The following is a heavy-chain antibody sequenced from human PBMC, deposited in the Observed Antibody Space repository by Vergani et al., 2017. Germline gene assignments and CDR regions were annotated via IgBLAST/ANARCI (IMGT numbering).Heavy chain of an antibody. CDR1: GGTFSSYA. J-gene: IGHJ5*02. D-gene: IGHD3-10*01. V-gene: IGHV1-69*01. CDR2: IIPIFGTA. CDR3: ARGGERYYYGSGNNLFDP. Sequence: QVQLVQSGAEVKKPGSSVKVSCKTSGGTFSSYAISWVRQAPGKGLEWMGGIIPIFGTANYAQKFQGRVTITADESTSTAYMELSSLRSEDTAVYYCARGGERYYYGSGNNLFDPWGQGTLVTVSS.